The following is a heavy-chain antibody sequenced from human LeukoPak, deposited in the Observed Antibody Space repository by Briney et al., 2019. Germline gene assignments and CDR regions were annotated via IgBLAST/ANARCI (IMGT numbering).Heavy chain of an antibody. CDR3: ARHAGNIAVADYWYFDL. J-gene: IGHJ2*01. Sequence: MSSETLSLTCTVSGGSISSSSYYWGWIRQPPGKGLEWIGSIYYSGSTYYNPSLKSRVTISVDASKNQFSLKLSSVTAADTAVYYCARHAGNIAVADYWYFDLWGRGTLVTVSS. CDR1: GGSISSSSYY. D-gene: IGHD6-19*01. CDR2: IYYSGST. V-gene: IGHV4-39*01.